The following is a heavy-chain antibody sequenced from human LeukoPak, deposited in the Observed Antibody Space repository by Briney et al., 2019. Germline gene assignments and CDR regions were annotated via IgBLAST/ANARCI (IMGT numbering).Heavy chain of an antibody. Sequence: SETLSLTCTVSGYSISSGYYWGWIRQPPGKGLEWIGSIYHSGSTYYNPSLKSRVTISVDTSKNQFSLKLSSVTAADTAVYYCARETTNYYDSSGYLDAFDIWGQGTMVTVSS. CDR2: IYHSGST. J-gene: IGHJ3*02. CDR3: ARETTNYYDSSGYLDAFDI. D-gene: IGHD3-22*01. CDR1: GYSISSGYY. V-gene: IGHV4-38-2*02.